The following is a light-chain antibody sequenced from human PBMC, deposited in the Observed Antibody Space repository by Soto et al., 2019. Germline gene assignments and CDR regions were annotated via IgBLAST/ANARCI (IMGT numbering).Light chain of an antibody. Sequence: EIVLTQSPGTLSLSPGERGTLSCRASQSVNSRNLAWYQRKPGQAPRLLIYRASNRAAGIPDRFSGSGSGTDFTLTISRLEPEDFAMYYCQQYGGSPTFGQGTKVHI. CDR2: RAS. CDR1: QSVNSRN. J-gene: IGKJ1*01. CDR3: QQYGGSPT. V-gene: IGKV3-20*01.